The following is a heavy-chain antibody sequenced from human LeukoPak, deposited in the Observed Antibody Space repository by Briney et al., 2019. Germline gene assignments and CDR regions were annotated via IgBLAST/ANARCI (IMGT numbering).Heavy chain of an antibody. J-gene: IGHJ6*02. CDR1: GFTFSSYG. D-gene: IGHD5-12*01. Sequence: PGRSLRLSCAASGFTFSSYGMHWVRQAPGKGLEWVAVISYDGSNKYYADSVKGRFTISRDNSKNTLYLQMNSLRAEDTAVYYCAKDGVATIRVNYYYYGMDVWGQGTTVTVSS. CDR2: ISYDGSNK. CDR3: AKDGVATIRVNYYYYGMDV. V-gene: IGHV3-30*18.